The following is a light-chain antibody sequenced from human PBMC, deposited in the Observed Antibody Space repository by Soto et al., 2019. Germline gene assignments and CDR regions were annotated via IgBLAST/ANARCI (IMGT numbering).Light chain of an antibody. V-gene: IGKV4-1*01. CDR2: WAS. J-gene: IGKJ1*01. Sequence: DIVMTQSPDSLALSLGERATINCKSSQNILYDSNNKNYLAWYQQKPGQPPKLLIYWASTRESGVPDRFSGSGSGTDFTLTISGLQAEDVAVYYCQQYYSAPPWTFGQGTKVEIK. CDR1: QNILYDSNNKNY. CDR3: QQYYSAPPWT.